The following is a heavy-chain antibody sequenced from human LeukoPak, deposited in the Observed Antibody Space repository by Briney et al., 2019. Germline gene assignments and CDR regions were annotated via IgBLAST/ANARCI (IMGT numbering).Heavy chain of an antibody. D-gene: IGHD3-22*01. CDR2: IYHSGST. CDR3: AREDWDYYDSSPYLWAFDI. Sequence: SETLSLTCTVSGGSISSSFYYWGWIRQPPGKGLEWIGSIYHSGSTYYNPSLKSRVTISVDTSRNQFSLNLSSVTAADTAVYYCAREDWDYYDSSPYLWAFDIWGQGTMVTVSS. V-gene: IGHV4-39*02. J-gene: IGHJ3*02. CDR1: GGSISSSFYY.